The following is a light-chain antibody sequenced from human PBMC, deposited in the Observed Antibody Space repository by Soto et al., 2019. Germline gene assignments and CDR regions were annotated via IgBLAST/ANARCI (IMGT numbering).Light chain of an antibody. CDR2: GAS. V-gene: IGKV3-15*01. J-gene: IGKJ1*01. CDR1: HSVSSS. Sequence: EIVMTQSPATLSVSPGERATLFCRASHSVSSSLAWYQQKPGQAPRLLIHGASTRATGIPARFSGSGSGTEFILTISSLQSEDFAVYYCQQYSDWRPQFGQGTKVDIK. CDR3: QQYSDWRPQ.